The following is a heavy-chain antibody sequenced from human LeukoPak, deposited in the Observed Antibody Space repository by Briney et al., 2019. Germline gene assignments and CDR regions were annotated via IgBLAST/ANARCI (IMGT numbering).Heavy chain of an antibody. D-gene: IGHD1-26*01. CDR2: FDPEDGET. CDR3: ATEDWNISGSYYPRWYFDL. Sequence: PGGSLRLSCAASGFTFSSYAMHWVRQAPGKGLEWMGGFDPEDGETIYAQKFQGRVTMTEDTSTDTAYMELSSLRSEDTAVYYCATEDWNISGSYYPRWYFDLWGRGTLVTVSS. V-gene: IGHV1-24*01. J-gene: IGHJ2*01. CDR1: GFTFSSYA.